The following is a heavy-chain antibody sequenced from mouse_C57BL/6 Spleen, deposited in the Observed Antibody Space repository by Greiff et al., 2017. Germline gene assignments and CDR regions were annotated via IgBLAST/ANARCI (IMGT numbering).Heavy chain of an antibody. V-gene: IGHV1-69*01. CDR3: AITAVVAQGV. CDR2: IDPSDGYT. D-gene: IGHD1-1*01. Sequence: QVQLQQPGAELVMPGASVKLSCKASGYTFTSYWMHWVKQRPGQGLEWIGGIDPSDGYTNYNQKFKGKSTLTVDKSSSTAYMQLSSLTSEDSAVYYCAITAVVAQGVWGTGTTVTVSS. J-gene: IGHJ1*03. CDR1: GYTFTSYW.